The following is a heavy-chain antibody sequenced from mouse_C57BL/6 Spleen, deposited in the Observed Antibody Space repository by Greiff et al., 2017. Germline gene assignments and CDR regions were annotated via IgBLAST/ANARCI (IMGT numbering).Heavy chain of an antibody. Sequence: QVQLQQPGAELVKPGASVKLSCKASGYTFTSYWMPWVKQRPGQGLEWIGMIHPNSGSTNYNEKFKSKATLTVDKSSSTAYMQLSSLTSEDSAVYYCARDYSNYEFDYWGQGTTLTVSS. CDR3: ARDYSNYEFDY. D-gene: IGHD2-5*01. CDR1: GYTFTSYW. V-gene: IGHV1-64*01. CDR2: IHPNSGST. J-gene: IGHJ2*01.